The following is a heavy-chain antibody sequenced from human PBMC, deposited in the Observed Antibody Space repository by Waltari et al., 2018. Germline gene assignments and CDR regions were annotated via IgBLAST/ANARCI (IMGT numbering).Heavy chain of an antibody. J-gene: IGHJ6*02. CDR1: GFTFSDVY. Sequence: QMQLVESGGTLVKPGGSMRLSCAASGFTFSDVYMRWIPQAPGKGLEWVSKISTGGRSMTYADAVKGRFTISRDDAKKSLYLQMDSLRAEDTAIYYCAREDYFRLDVWGQGTTVTVSS. CDR3: AREDYFRLDV. CDR2: ISTGGRSM. V-gene: IGHV3-11*01.